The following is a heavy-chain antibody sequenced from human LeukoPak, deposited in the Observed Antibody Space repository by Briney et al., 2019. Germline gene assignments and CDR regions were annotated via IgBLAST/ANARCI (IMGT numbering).Heavy chain of an antibody. J-gene: IGHJ4*02. CDR2: ISYDGSNK. V-gene: IGHV3-30-3*01. Sequence: PGGSLRLSCAASGFTFSSYAMHWVRQAPGKGLEWVAVISYDGSNKYYADSVKGRFTISRDNSKNTLYLQMNSLRAEDTAVYYCARAHSPFLYGDYVLGDYWGQGTLVTVSS. CDR3: ARAHSPFLYGDYVLGDY. CDR1: GFTFSSYA. D-gene: IGHD4-17*01.